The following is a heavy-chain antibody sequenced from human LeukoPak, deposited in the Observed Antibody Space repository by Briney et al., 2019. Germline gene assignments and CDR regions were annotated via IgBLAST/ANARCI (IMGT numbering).Heavy chain of an antibody. CDR3: AREDYSYPTSGPFDP. J-gene: IGHJ5*02. D-gene: IGHD4-11*01. CDR1: GGSNSNYY. Sequence: SETLSLTCTVSGGSNSNYYWTWIRQSPGKGLEWIGYIHSGGATNYNPSLKRRVTISLDTSTSQLSLKLSSVTAADTAVYYCAREDYSYPTSGPFDPWGQGTLVTVSS. V-gene: IGHV4-4*08. CDR2: IHSGGAT.